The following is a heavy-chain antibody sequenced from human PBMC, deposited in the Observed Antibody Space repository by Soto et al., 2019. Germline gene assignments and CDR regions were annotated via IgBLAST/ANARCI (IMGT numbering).Heavy chain of an antibody. V-gene: IGHV3-74*01. CDR2: INSDGSST. J-gene: IGHJ4*02. CDR3: ARRGAVAVLHY. CDR1: GFTFSSYW. D-gene: IGHD6-19*01. Sequence: EVQLVESGGGLVQPGGSLRVSCAASGFTFSSYWMHWVRQAPGKGLVWVSRINSDGSSTSYADSVKGRFTISRDNAKNTLYLQMNSLRAEDTAIYYCARRGAVAVLHYWGQGTLVTVSS.